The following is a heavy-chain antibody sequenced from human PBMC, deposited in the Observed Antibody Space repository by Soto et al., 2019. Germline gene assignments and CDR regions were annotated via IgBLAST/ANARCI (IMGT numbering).Heavy chain of an antibody. CDR1: GYTFTSYG. CDR3: ATIPVVAATPAGYWYFDL. Sequence: ASVKVSCKASGYTFTSYGISWVRQAPGQGLEWMGWISAYNGNTNYAQKLQGRVTMTTDTSTGTAYMELSSLRSEDTAVYYCATIPVVAATPAGYWYFDLWGRGTLVTVSS. D-gene: IGHD2-15*01. V-gene: IGHV1-18*01. CDR2: ISAYNGNT. J-gene: IGHJ2*01.